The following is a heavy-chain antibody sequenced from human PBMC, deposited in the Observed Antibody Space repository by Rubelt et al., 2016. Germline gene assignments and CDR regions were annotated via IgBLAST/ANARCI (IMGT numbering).Heavy chain of an antibody. J-gene: IGHJ6*02. CDR1: GGSFSGYY. CDR3: ARGIVRARRASDYGRDV. V-gene: IGHV4-34*01. Sequence: QVQLQQWGAGLLKPSETLSLTCAVYGGSFSGYYWSWIRQPPGKGLGWIGEINHSGSTNYNPSLKSRVTISVDTSTNQFSRKLCSVTAADTAVYYCARGIVRARRASDYGRDVRGQGTTVTVSS. D-gene: IGHD1-26*01. CDR2: INHSGST.